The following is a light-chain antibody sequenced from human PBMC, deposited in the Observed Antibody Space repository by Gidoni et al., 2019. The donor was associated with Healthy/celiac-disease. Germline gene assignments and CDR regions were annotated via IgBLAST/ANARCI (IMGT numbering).Light chain of an antibody. CDR1: QRLLHNNGYNY. CDR3: MKAIRTPPT. J-gene: IGKJ3*01. V-gene: IGKV2-28*01. CDR2: LGS. Sequence: IVLTQSPPSLLVPPGEPASISCRTSQRLLHNNGYNYLDWYLQKPGQSPQLLIYLGSNRDSGVPDRFSGSGSGTDFTLKISRVEAEDVGVYYCMKAIRTPPTFGPGTKVEIK.